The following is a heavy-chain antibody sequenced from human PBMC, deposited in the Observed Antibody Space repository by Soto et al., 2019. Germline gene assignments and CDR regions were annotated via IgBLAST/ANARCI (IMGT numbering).Heavy chain of an antibody. CDR3: ARDRRYDFWSGILRNQTWYYGMDV. CDR2: IIPIFGTA. V-gene: IGHV1-69*13. J-gene: IGHJ6*02. Sequence: GASVKVSCKASGGTFSSYAISWVRQAPGQGLEWMGGIIPIFGTANYAQKFQGRVTITADESTSTAYMELSSLRSEDTAVYYCARDRRYDFWSGILRNQTWYYGMDVWGQGTTVTVS. CDR1: GGTFSSYA. D-gene: IGHD3-3*01.